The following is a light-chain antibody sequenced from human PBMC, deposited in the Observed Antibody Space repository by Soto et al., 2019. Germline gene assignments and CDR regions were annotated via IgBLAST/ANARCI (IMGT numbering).Light chain of an antibody. CDR3: QQYHNSSLT. V-gene: IGKV3-20*01. CDR2: GAS. CDR1: QSISEF. J-gene: IGKJ1*01. Sequence: LKQSPATLSLSPRERATLSCRASQSISEFLAWYQQKPGQAPRLLVFGASSRATGVPDRFSGSGSGTDFTLTISGLEPEDFALYYCQQYHNSSLTFRLGTLVEI.